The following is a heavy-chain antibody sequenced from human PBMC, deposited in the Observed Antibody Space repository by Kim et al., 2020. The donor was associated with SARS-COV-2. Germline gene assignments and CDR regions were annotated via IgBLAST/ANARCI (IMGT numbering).Heavy chain of an antibody. CDR1: GFTFDDYG. CDR2: INWNGGST. D-gene: IGHD3-22*01. Sequence: GGSLRLSCAASGFTFDDYGMSWVRQAPGKGLEWVSGINWNGGSTGYADSVKGRFTISRDNAKNSLYLQMNSLRAEDTALYHCARISRYYYDSSGYSYYFDYWGQGTLVTVSS. V-gene: IGHV3-20*01. J-gene: IGHJ4*02. CDR3: ARISRYYYDSSGYSYYFDY.